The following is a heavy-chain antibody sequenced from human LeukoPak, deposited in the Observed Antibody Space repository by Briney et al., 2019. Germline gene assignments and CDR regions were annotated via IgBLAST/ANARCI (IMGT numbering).Heavy chain of an antibody. D-gene: IGHD3-16*01. CDR2: INHSGST. CDR1: GGSFSGYY. J-gene: IGHJ5*02. Sequence: SETLSLTCAVYGGSFSGYYWSWIRQPPGKGLEWIGEINHSGSTNYNPSLKSRVTISVDTSKNQFSLKLSSVTAADTAVYYCARGRMITFGGARRSLWFDPWGQGTLVTVSS. V-gene: IGHV4-34*01. CDR3: ARGRMITFGGARRSLWFDP.